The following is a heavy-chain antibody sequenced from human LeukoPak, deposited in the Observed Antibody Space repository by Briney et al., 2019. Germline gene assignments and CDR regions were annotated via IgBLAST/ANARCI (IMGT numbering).Heavy chain of an antibody. V-gene: IGHV4-39*07. J-gene: IGHJ4*02. D-gene: IGHD4-23*01. CDR1: GGSISSSSYY. CDR2: IYYSGST. CDR3: ARAPYGGNPGHFDY. Sequence: PSETLSLTCTVSGGSISSSSYYWGWIRQPPGKGLEWIGSIYYSGSTYYNPSLKSRVTISVDTSKNQFSLKLSSVTAADTAVYYCARAPYGGNPGHFDYWGQGTLVTVSS.